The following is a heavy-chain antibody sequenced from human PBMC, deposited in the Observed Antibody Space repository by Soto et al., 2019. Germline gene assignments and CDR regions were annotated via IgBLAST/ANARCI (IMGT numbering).Heavy chain of an antibody. CDR2: IYWDDDN. CDR1: GFSLSTSGVG. V-gene: IGHV2-5*02. D-gene: IGHD6-6*01. Sequence: SGPTLVNPTQTLTLTCTFSGFSLSTSGVGVGWIRQPPGKALEWLALIYWDDDNRYSPSLQSRLTITKDTSKNQVVLTMTNMDPVDIATYYCAVLIEFRSSSFFDYWGQGTLVTVSS. CDR3: AVLIEFRSSSFFDY. J-gene: IGHJ4*02.